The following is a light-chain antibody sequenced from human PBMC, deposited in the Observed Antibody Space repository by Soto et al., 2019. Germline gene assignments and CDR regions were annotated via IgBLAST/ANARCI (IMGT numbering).Light chain of an antibody. CDR2: GAS. CDR1: QSVSSRY. J-gene: IGKJ1*01. Sequence: EIVLTQSPGTLSLSPGERASLSCRASQSVSSRYLAWYQQQPGQAPRLLIYGASSRATGIPARFSGSGSGTEFTLTISSLQSEDFAVYYCQQYNSRPPRTFGQGTKVDIK. V-gene: IGKV3-15*01. CDR3: QQYNSRPPRT.